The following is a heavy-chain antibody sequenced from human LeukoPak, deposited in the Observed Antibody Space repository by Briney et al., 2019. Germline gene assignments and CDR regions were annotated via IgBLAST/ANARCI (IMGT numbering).Heavy chain of an antibody. V-gene: IGHV1-8*01. CDR1: GYTFTCYD. CDR3: ARGVLLWFGEPENWFDP. CDR2: MNPNSGNT. J-gene: IGHJ5*02. D-gene: IGHD3-10*01. Sequence: ASVKVSCKASGYTFTCYDINWVRQATGQGLEWMGWMNPNSGNTGYAQKFQGRVTMTRNTSISTAYMELSSLRSEDTAVYYCARGVLLWFGEPENWFDPWGQGTLVTVSS.